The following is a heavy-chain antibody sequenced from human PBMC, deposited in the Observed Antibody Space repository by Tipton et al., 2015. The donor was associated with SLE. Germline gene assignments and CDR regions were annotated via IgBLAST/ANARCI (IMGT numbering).Heavy chain of an antibody. J-gene: IGHJ4*02. CDR1: GGSISSDGYY. D-gene: IGHD3-16*01. V-gene: IGHV4-61*02. CDR2: IYSSGST. CDR3: ARDPQGDERAPAAW. Sequence: TLSLTCTVSGGSISSDGYYWNWIRQPAGKRLEWIGRIYSSGSTNYNPSLKSRVTISLDTSKNQFSLKLTSVTAADTAVYFCARDPQGDERAPAAWWGQGTLVIVSS.